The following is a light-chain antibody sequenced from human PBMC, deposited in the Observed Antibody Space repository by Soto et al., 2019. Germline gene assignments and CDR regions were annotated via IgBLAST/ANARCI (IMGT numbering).Light chain of an antibody. CDR1: QSVSSD. CDR2: GAS. Sequence: EIVMTQSPATLSVSPGERATLSCRASQSVSSDLAWYHQKPGQAPRLLIYGASTRATGIPARFSGSGSGTEFTLTINSLQSEDYAVYFCQQYHVWPKWTFGQGTKVDIK. CDR3: QQYHVWPKWT. V-gene: IGKV3-15*01. J-gene: IGKJ1*01.